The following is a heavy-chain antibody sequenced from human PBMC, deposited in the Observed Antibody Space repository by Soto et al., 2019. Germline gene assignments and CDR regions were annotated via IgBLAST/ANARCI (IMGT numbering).Heavy chain of an antibody. CDR2: ITGGGSAI. Sequence: GGSLRLSCAASGFTFSSYEMHWVRQAPGKGLEWVSYITGGGSAISYADTVKGRFTISRDNAKNSLYLQVNSLRVEDTAVYYCARAAGIMERGVYGLDVWGQGTTVTVSS. CDR3: ARAAGIMERGVYGLDV. J-gene: IGHJ6*02. D-gene: IGHD3-10*01. V-gene: IGHV3-48*03. CDR1: GFTFSSYE.